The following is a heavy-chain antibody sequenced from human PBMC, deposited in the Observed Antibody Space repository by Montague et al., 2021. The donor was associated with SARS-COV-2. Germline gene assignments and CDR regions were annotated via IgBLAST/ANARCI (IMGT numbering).Heavy chain of an antibody. D-gene: IGHD2-8*01. CDR1: GDSVSSNSAA. CDR3: ARGDPYYTNGVCYTGNWFDP. J-gene: IGHJ5*02. CDR2: TYYRSKWYN. Sequence: CAISGDSVSSNSAAWNWIRQSPSRGLEWLGRTYYRSKWYNDYAVXVKSRITINPDTSKNQFSLQLNSVTPEDTAVYYCARGDPYYTNGVCYTGNWFDPWGQGTLVTVSS. V-gene: IGHV6-1*01.